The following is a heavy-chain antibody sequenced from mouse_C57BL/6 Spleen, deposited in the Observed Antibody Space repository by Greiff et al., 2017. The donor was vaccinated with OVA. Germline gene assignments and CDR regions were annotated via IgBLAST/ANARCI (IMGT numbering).Heavy chain of an antibody. V-gene: IGHV1-59*01. CDR1: GYTFTSYW. CDR2: IDPSDSYT. CDR3: ASWGYFDD. D-gene: IGHD4-1*01. Sequence: QVQLQQPGAELVRPGTSVKLSCKASGYTFTSYWMHWVKQRPGQGLEWIGVIDPSDSYTNYNQKFKGKATLTVDTSSSTAYMQLSSLTSEDSAVYYCASWGYFDDWGQGTTLTVSS. J-gene: IGHJ2*01.